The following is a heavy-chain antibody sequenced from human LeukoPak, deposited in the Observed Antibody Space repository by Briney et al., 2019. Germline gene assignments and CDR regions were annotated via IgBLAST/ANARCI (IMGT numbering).Heavy chain of an antibody. D-gene: IGHD6-19*01. V-gene: IGHV1-8*03. J-gene: IGHJ3*02. CDR3: ARDASYSSGWYGDAFDI. CDR1: GYTFTSYD. CDR2: MNPNSGNT. Sequence: GASVMVSCKASGYTFTSYDINWVRQATGQGLEWMGWMNPNSGNTDYAQKFQGRFTITINTSISTAYMELSSLRSDDTAVYYCARDASYSSGWYGDAFDIWGQGTMVTVSS.